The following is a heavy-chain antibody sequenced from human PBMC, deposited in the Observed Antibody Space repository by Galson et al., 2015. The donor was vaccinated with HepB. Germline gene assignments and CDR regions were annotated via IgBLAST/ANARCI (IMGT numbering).Heavy chain of an antibody. D-gene: IGHD6-19*01. J-gene: IGHJ6*03. CDR2: ISSSSRYI. CDR3: ARGIRQWPNAPSAYYYYYYMDV. V-gene: IGHV3-21*01. Sequence: SLRLSCAASGFTFSSYSMNWVRQAPGKGLEWVSSISSSSRYIYYADSVKGRFTISRDNAKNSLYLQMNSLRAEDTAVYYCARGIRQWPNAPSAYYYYYYMDVWGKGTTVTVSS. CDR1: GFTFSSYS.